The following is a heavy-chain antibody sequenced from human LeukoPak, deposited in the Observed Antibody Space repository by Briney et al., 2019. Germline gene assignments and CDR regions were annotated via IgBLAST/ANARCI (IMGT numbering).Heavy chain of an antibody. D-gene: IGHD1-26*01. J-gene: IGHJ4*02. CDR3: AKVSAWAMVGATYFDY. Sequence: PGGSLRLSCAASGFTFSSYAMSCVRQAPGKVLEWVSSISGNSGSTYYADSVKGRFTISRDNSKNTVYLQMNSLRAEDTAVYYCAKVSAWAMVGATYFDYWGQGTLVTVSS. CDR1: GFTFSSYA. V-gene: IGHV3-23*01. CDR2: ISGNSGST.